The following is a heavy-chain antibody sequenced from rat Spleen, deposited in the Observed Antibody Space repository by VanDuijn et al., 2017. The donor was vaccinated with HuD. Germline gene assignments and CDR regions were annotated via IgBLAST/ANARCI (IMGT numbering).Heavy chain of an antibody. CDR1: GFTFSTAW. J-gene: IGHJ2*01. CDR3: AGGPYYFDY. Sequence: EVQVLESGGGLVQPGNSLKLSCATSGFTFSTAWMYWYRQFPEKRLEGVARIKAKSNNYATDYTESVKGRFTISRDDSKSSIYLQMNNLKEEDTAIYYCAGGPYYFDYWGQGVMVTVSS. CDR2: IKAKSNNYAT. V-gene: IGHV6-6*01.